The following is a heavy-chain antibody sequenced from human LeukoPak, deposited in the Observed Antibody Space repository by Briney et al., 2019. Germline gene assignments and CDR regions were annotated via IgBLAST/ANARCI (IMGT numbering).Heavy chain of an antibody. CDR2: IDPSDSYT. J-gene: IGHJ6*04. CDR3: ARHGLGIPMNPYYYYGMDV. D-gene: IGHD3-22*01. V-gene: IGHV5-10-1*01. CDR1: AYGFTSYW. Sequence: GAALQISSKGSAYGFTSYWMSWVRPMPGKGREWRGRIDPSDSYTNYSPSFQGHVTISGDKSISTAYLQWSCLNASDTAMYYCARHGLGIPMNPYYYYGMDVWGEGTTVTVSS.